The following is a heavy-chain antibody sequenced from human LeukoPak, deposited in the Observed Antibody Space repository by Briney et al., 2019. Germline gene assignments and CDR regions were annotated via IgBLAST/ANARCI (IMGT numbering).Heavy chain of an antibody. V-gene: IGHV3-48*04. CDR3: ASLEGSGGEWEKPTDY. J-gene: IGHJ4*02. D-gene: IGHD1-26*01. CDR2: ISSSSSTI. Sequence: GGSLRLSCAASGFTFSSYSMNWVRQAPGKGLEWVSYISSSSSTIYYAGSVKGRFTISRDNAKNSLYLQMSSLRAEDTAVYYCASLEGSGGEWEKPTDYWGQGTLVTVSS. CDR1: GFTFSSYS.